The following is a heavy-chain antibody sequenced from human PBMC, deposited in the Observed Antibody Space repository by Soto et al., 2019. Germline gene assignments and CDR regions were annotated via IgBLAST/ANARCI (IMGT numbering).Heavy chain of an antibody. CDR1: GFTFSSYW. CDR3: ARGVDDYYYYYMDA. Sequence: PGGSLRLSCAASGFTFSSYWMSWVRQAPGKGLEWVANIKQDGSEKYYVDSVKGRFTISRDNAKNSLYLQMNSLRAEDTAVYYCARGVDDYYYYYMDAWGKGTTVTVSS. J-gene: IGHJ6*03. V-gene: IGHV3-7*01. CDR2: IKQDGSEK.